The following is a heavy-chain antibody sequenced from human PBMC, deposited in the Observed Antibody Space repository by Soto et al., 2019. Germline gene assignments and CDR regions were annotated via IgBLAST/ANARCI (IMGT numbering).Heavy chain of an antibody. CDR1: GGSISSSSYY. CDR2: IYYSGST. V-gene: IGHV4-39*01. D-gene: IGHD4-17*01. CDR3: ARSMTTVVTLDY. Sequence: QLQLQESGPGLVKPSETLSLTCTVSGGSISSSSYYWGWIRQPPGKGLEWIGSIYYSGSTYYNPSLKSRVTISVDTSKNQFSLKLSSVTAEDTAVYYCARSMTTVVTLDYWGQGTLVTVAS. J-gene: IGHJ4*02.